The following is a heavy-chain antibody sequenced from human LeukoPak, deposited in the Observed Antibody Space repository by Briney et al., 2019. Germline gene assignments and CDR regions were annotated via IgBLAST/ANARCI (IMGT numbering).Heavy chain of an antibody. CDR3: ARYPRPYDSMVRGFGDFAFDI. Sequence: ASVKVSCKASGYTFTGYYMHWVRQAPGQGLEWMGWINPNSGGTNYAQKFQGRVTMTRDTSISTAYMELSSLRSEDTAVYYCARYPRPYDSMVRGFGDFAFDIWGQGTMVTVSS. CDR2: INPNSGGT. V-gene: IGHV1-2*02. J-gene: IGHJ3*02. CDR1: GYTFTGYY. D-gene: IGHD3-10*01.